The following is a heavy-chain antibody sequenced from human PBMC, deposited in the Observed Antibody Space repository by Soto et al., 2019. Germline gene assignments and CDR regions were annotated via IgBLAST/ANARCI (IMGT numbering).Heavy chain of an antibody. D-gene: IGHD6-13*01. CDR1: GYTFINYG. CDR3: ARDGPHIPAVGDV. J-gene: IGHJ6*02. V-gene: IGHV1-18*01. CDR2: ISAYNGDK. Sequence: QVYLVQSGPEVKKPGASVKVSCKASGYTFINYGVSWVRQAPGQGLEWMGWISAYNGDKKYAQNVQGRGTLTTDTSTCTAYMEMRTLRSDDTAAYYCARDGPHIPAVGDVWGQGTTVTVSS.